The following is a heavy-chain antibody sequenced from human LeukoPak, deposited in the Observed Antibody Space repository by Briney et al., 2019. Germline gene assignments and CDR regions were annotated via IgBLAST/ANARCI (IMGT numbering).Heavy chain of an antibody. CDR3: ARDFHYSGSGSYYNRAFDI. J-gene: IGHJ3*02. CDR1: GGTFSSYA. Sequence: SVKVSCKASGGTFSSYAISWVRQAPGQGLEWMGGIIPIFGTGNYAQKFQGRVTITADESTSTAYMELSSLRSEDTAVYFCARDFHYSGSGSYYNRAFDIWGQGTVVTVSS. D-gene: IGHD3-10*01. CDR2: IIPIFGTG. V-gene: IGHV1-69*13.